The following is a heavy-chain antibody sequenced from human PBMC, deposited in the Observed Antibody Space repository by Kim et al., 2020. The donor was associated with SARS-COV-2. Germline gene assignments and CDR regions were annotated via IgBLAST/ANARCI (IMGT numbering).Heavy chain of an antibody. D-gene: IGHD2-15*01. CDR3: ARDPADCSGGSCYSAHYYYYGMDV. Sequence: SETLSLTCTVSGGSISSGDYYWSWIRQPPGKGLEWIGYIYYSGSTYYNPSLKSRVTISVDTSKNQFSLKLSSVTAADTAVYYCARDPADCSGGSCYSAHYYYYGMDVWGQGTTVTVSS. CDR1: GGSISSGDYY. V-gene: IGHV4-30-4*01. CDR2: IYYSGST. J-gene: IGHJ6*02.